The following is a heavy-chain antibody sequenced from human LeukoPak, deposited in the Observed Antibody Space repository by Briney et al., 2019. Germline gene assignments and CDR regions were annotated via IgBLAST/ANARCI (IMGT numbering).Heavy chain of an antibody. Sequence: TTSETLSLTCAVYGGSFSGYYWSWIRQPPGKGLEWIGEINHSGSTNYNPSLKSRVTISVDTSKNQFSLKLSSVTAADTAVYYCARDLHFRVYDSSIYYPYWGQGTLVTVSS. CDR3: ARDLHFRVYDSSIYYPY. D-gene: IGHD3-22*01. CDR2: INHSGST. V-gene: IGHV4-34*01. J-gene: IGHJ4*02. CDR1: GGSFSGYY.